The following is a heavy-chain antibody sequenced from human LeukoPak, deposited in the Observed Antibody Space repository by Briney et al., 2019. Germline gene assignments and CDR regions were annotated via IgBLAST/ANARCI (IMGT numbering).Heavy chain of an antibody. CDR1: GGSISTSSYY. D-gene: IGHD3-3*01. Sequence: SETLSLTCTVSGGSISTSSYYWGWIRQPPGKGLEWFGSVYFSGSTYYNPSLESRITISVDTSKNQFSLNLSSVTAADKAVYYCARRWRGGGDRYFDSWGQGTLVTVSS. V-gene: IGHV4-39*01. CDR3: ARRWRGGGDRYFDS. J-gene: IGHJ4*02. CDR2: VYFSGST.